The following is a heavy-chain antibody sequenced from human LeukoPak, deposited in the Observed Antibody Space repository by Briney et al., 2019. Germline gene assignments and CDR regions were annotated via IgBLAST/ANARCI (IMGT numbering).Heavy chain of an antibody. CDR1: GYSINSAYY. J-gene: IGHJ4*02. D-gene: IGHD5-18*01. CDR2: MYHSGST. CDR3: ARGRIRGYSYGRAFDH. Sequence: PSETLSLTCTVSGYSINSAYYWGWIRQPPGKGLEWIGSMYHSGSTNYNPSLKSRVTISVDTSKNQFSLKLSSVTAADTAVYYCARGRIRGYSYGRAFDHWGQGTLVTVSS. V-gene: IGHV4-38-2*02.